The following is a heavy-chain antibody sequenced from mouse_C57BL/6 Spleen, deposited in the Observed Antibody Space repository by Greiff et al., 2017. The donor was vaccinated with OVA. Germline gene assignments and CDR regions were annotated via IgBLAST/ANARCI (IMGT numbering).Heavy chain of an antibody. Sequence: QVQLQQSGAELVKPGASVKISCKASGYAFSSYWMNWVKQRPGKGLEWIGQIYPGDGDTNYTGKFKGKATLTADKSSSTAYMQLSSLTSEDSAVYFCARRDDSNYHYYAMDYWGQGTSVTVSS. D-gene: IGHD2-5*01. CDR3: ARRDDSNYHYYAMDY. CDR2: IYPGDGDT. V-gene: IGHV1-80*01. CDR1: GYAFSSYW. J-gene: IGHJ4*01.